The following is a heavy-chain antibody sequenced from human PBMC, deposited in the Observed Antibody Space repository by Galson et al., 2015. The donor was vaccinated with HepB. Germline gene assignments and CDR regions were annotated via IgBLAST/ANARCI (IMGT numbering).Heavy chain of an antibody. J-gene: IGHJ6*02. CDR3: LGWELSDGMDV. D-gene: IGHD1-26*01. CDR2: ISYDGSNK. Sequence: SLRLSCAASGFTFSSYAMHWVRQAPGKGLEWVAAISYDGSNKYYADSVKGRFTISRDNSKNTLYLQMNSLRAEDTAVYYCLGWELSDGMDVWGQGTTVTVSS. V-gene: IGHV3-30-3*01. CDR1: GFTFSSYA.